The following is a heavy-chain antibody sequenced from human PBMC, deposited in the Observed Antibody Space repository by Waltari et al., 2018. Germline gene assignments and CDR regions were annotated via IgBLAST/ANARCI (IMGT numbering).Heavy chain of an antibody. CDR3: ARGHIVVVTFDY. V-gene: IGHV4-39*01. CDR1: GGSISSSSYY. Sequence: QLQLQESGPGLVKPSETLSLTCTVSGGSISSSSYYWGWIRQPPGKGLEWIGSIYYSGSTYYNPSLKSRVTISVDTSKNQFSLKLSSVTAADTAVYYCARGHIVVVTFDYWGQGTLVTVSS. D-gene: IGHD2-21*02. CDR2: IYYSGST. J-gene: IGHJ4*02.